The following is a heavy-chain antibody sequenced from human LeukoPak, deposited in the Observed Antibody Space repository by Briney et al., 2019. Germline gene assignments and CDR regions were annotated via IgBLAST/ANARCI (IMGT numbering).Heavy chain of an antibody. D-gene: IGHD6-19*01. CDR2: IYYSGST. Sequence: PSETLSLTCTVSGGSISSSSYYWGWIRQPPGKGLEWIGSIYYSGSTNYNPSLKSRVTISVDTSKNQFSLKRSSVTAADRAVYYCARGGGGEWLVKVGYDYWGQGTLVTVSS. CDR1: GGSISSSSYY. J-gene: IGHJ4*02. CDR3: ARGGGGEWLVKVGYDY. V-gene: IGHV4-39*07.